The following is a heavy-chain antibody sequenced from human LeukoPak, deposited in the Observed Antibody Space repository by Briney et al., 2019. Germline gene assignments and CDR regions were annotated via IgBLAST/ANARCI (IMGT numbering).Heavy chain of an antibody. Sequence: GGSLRLSCATPGFTFSTYSMGWVRQAPGKGLEWVSSLSRSGNNMYSADSMKGRFTISRDNAKNSLFLQMSSLRAEDTAVYYCARGPHCTSTSCYTTGVFDIWGQGTMVTVSS. CDR3: ARGPHCTSTSCYTTGVFDI. CDR2: LSRSGNNM. J-gene: IGHJ3*02. V-gene: IGHV3-21*01. CDR1: GFTFSTYS. D-gene: IGHD2-2*02.